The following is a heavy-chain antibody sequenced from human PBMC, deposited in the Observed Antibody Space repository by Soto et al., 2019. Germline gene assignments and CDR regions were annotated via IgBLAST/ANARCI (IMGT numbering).Heavy chain of an antibody. CDR3: ARDLVGATMVYYYFGMDV. CDR1: GGTFSIYA. V-gene: IGHV1-69*01. D-gene: IGHD1-26*01. Sequence: QVQLVQSGAEVKKPGSSVKVSCKASGGTFSIYAISWVRQAPGQGLEWMGGIIPIFGTANYAQKFQGRVMITADESTSTAYMELSSLRSEDTAVYYCARDLVGATMVYYYFGMDVWGQGNTVTVSS. CDR2: IIPIFGTA. J-gene: IGHJ6*02.